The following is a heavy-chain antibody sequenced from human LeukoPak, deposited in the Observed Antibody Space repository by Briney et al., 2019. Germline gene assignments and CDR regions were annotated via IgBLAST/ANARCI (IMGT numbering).Heavy chain of an antibody. CDR1: GYTFTNYY. Sequence: ASVKVSCKASGYTFTNYYIHWVRQAPGQGREWMGIINPGGRSTSYAQKFQGRVTMTRDTSTSTVYMELRSLRSEATALYYCAREIGPIQLHLWGSAFDYWGQGPLVTVSS. V-gene: IGHV1-46*01. CDR2: INPGGRST. D-gene: IGHD5-24*01. J-gene: IGHJ4*02. CDR3: AREIGPIQLHLWGSAFDY.